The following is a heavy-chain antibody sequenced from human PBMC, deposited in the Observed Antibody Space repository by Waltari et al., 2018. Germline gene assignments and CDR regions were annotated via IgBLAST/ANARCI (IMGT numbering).Heavy chain of an antibody. Sequence: EVQLVESGGGLVQPGGSQRLSCAASGFTFSSYEITWVRQAPGKGLEWVSYISSSGSTKYYADSVKGRLISSRDNAKNSLYLQMNSLRAEDTAVYYCARGTRVGRNGMDVWGQGTTVTVSS. CDR1: GFTFSSYE. CDR3: ARGTRVGRNGMDV. V-gene: IGHV3-48*03. CDR2: ISSSGSTK. D-gene: IGHD2-15*01. J-gene: IGHJ6*02.